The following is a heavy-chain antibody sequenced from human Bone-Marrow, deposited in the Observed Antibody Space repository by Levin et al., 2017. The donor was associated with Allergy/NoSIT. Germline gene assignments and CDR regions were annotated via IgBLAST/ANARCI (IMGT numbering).Heavy chain of an antibody. CDR3: ARGRRDGYVFDY. V-gene: IGHV4-30-2*01. Sequence: SSETLSLTCAVSGGSISSGGYSWSWIRQPPGKGLEWIGYIYHSGSTYYNPSLKSRVTISVDRSKNQFSLKLSSVTAADTAVYYCARGRRDGYVFDYWGQGTLVTVSS. J-gene: IGHJ4*02. D-gene: IGHD5-24*01. CDR1: GGSISSGGYS. CDR2: IYHSGST.